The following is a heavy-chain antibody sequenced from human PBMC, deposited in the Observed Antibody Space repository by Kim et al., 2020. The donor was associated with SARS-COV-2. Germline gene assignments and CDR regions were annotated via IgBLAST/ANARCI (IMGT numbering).Heavy chain of an antibody. D-gene: IGHD2-8*02. CDR3: ARAVLTAASGGRGWYF. CDR2: MNPNIGTA. V-gene: IGHV1-69*13. J-gene: IGHJ2*01. Sequence: SVKVSCKASGDTFSSYAISWVRQAPGQGLEWMGGMNPNIGTANYAQKFQGRVTITGNESISTAYMELSSLRSEDTAVYYCARAVLTAASGGRGWYF. CDR1: GDTFSSYA.